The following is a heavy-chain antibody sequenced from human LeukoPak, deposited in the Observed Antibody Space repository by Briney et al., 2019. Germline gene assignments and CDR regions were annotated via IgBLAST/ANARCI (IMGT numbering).Heavy chain of an antibody. D-gene: IGHD3-10*01. CDR1: GYSFTSYW. CDR3: ARLLNYYGSGSYYDY. CDR2: IYPGDSDT. V-gene: IGHV5-51*01. Sequence: GESLKISCKGSGYSFTSYWIGWVRQMPGKGLEWMGIIYPGDSDTRYSPSFQGQVTISADKSISTAYLQWSSLKASDTAMYYCARLLNYYGSGSYYDYWGQGTLVTVSS. J-gene: IGHJ4*02.